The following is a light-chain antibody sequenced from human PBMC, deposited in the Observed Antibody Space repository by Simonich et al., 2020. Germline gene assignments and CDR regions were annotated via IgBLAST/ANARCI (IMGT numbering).Light chain of an antibody. CDR2: WAS. J-gene: IGKJ2*01. CDR3: QQYYSTPNT. CDR1: QSVLYSSNNNNY. Sequence: DIVMTQSPDSLAVSLGERATINCKSNQSVLYSSNNNNYLAWYQQKPGQPPKLLIYWASTRESGVPDRFSGSGSGTDFTLTISSLQAEDVAVYYCQQYYSTPNTFGQGTKLEIK. V-gene: IGKV4-1*01.